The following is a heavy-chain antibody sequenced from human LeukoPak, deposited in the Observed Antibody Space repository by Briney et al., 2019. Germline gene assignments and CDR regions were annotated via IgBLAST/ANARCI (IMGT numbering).Heavy chain of an antibody. CDR2: IKQDGSEK. D-gene: IGHD5-18*01. CDR1: GFIFSSYW. J-gene: IGHJ4*02. V-gene: IGHV3-7*01. CDR3: ARRTDTRGYRRFDY. Sequence: GGSLRLSCAASGFIFSSYWMSWVRQAPGKGLEWVANIKQDGSEKYYVDSVKGRFTISRDNAKNSLYLQMNSLRAEDTAVYYCARRTDTRGYRRFDYWGQGTLVTVSS.